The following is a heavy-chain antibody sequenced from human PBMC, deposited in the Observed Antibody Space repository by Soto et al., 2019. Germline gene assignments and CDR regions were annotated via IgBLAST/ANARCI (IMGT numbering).Heavy chain of an antibody. V-gene: IGHV3-23*01. CDR3: ARWSYLDY. CDR2: ISGSDGKT. CDR1: GFSFGSYA. D-gene: IGHD3-3*01. Sequence: SLRLSCAASGFSFGSYALSWVRQAPGKGLEWVSTISGSDGKTFYADSVKGRLSISRDTSQNTLYLQMNSLRADDTAIYYCARWSYLDYWGQGTRVTVSS. J-gene: IGHJ4*02.